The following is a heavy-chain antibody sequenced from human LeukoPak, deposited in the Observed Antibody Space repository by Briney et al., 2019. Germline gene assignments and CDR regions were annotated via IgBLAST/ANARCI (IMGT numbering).Heavy chain of an antibody. Sequence: GGSLRLSCAPSGFTFSSYWMHWVRRAPGKGLGRVLRINGDGSSASYADSVEGRFTISRDNAKNTLYLQMNSLRAEDTAVHFCAREPHSDYSDHTDAFDIWGQGTMVTVSS. V-gene: IGHV3-74*01. CDR3: AREPHSDYSDHTDAFDI. J-gene: IGHJ3*02. CDR1: GFTFSSYW. CDR2: INGDGSSA. D-gene: IGHD4-17*01.